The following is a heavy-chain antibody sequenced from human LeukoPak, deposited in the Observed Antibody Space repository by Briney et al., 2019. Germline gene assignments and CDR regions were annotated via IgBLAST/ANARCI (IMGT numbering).Heavy chain of an antibody. CDR2: IYTSGGT. V-gene: IGHV4-4*07. D-gene: IGHD2-2*02. J-gene: IGHJ6*03. CDR1: GGSISSYY. Sequence: PSETLSLTCTVSGGSISSYYWSWIRQPAGKGLEWIGRIYTSGGTNYNPSLKSRVTMSVDTSKNQFSLTLSSVNAADTAVYYCARAQRPYCSSTSCYKPYYYYMDVWGKGTTVTVSS. CDR3: ARAQRPYCSSTSCYKPYYYYMDV.